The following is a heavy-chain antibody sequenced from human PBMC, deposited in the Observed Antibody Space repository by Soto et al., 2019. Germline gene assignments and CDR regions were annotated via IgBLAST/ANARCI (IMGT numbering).Heavy chain of an antibody. V-gene: IGHV4-34*01. J-gene: IGHJ4*02. CDR1: GGSFSGYY. D-gene: IGHD2-21*02. Sequence: SETLSLTCAVYGGSFSGYYWRWIRQPPGKGLEWIGEINHSGSTNYNPSLKSRVTISVDTSKNQFSLKLSSVTAADTAVYYCARVAYCGGDCLDYWGQGTLVTVSS. CDR3: ARVAYCGGDCLDY. CDR2: INHSGST.